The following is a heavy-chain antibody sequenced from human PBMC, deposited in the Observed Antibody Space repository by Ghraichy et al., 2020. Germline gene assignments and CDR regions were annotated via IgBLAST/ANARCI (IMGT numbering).Heavy chain of an antibody. V-gene: IGHV3-74*01. CDR2: INSDGRGT. CDR3: AREYCSGGSCYFGTGGSHFDY. Sequence: GESLNISCAASGFSFNNYWMHWVRQAPGKGLVWVSRINSDGRGTTYADSVKGRFTISRDNARNTLYLQMNSLRAEDTAVYYCAREYCSGGSCYFGTGGSHFDYWGQGTLVTVSS. CDR1: GFSFNNYW. J-gene: IGHJ4*02. D-gene: IGHD2-15*01.